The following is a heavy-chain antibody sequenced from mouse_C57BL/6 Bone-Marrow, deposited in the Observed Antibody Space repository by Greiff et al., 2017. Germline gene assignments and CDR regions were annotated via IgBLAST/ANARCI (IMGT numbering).Heavy chain of an antibody. D-gene: IGHD3-2*02. Sequence: QVQLRQPGAELVKPGASVKLSCKASGYTFTSYWMHWVKQRPGRGLEWIGRIDPNSGGTKYNEKFKSKATLTVDKPSSTAYMQLSSLTSEDSEVYYCARQLRLRGAPSGFAYWGQGTLVTVSA. V-gene: IGHV1-72*01. CDR1: GYTFTSYW. J-gene: IGHJ3*01. CDR3: ARQLRLRGAPSGFAY. CDR2: IDPNSGGT.